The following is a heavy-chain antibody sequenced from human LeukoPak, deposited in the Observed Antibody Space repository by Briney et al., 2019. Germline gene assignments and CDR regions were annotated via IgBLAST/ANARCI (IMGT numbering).Heavy chain of an antibody. CDR2: INSDGSST. V-gene: IGHV3-74*01. CDR3: TRADTTVH. Sequence: GGSLRLSCAASGFTPSSYWMHWVRQAPGQGLVWVSRINSDGSSTSYADSVKGRFTISRDNAKNTLYLQMNSLRAEDTAVYYCTRADTTVHWGQGTLVTVSS. D-gene: IGHD1-1*01. CDR1: GFTPSSYW. J-gene: IGHJ4*02.